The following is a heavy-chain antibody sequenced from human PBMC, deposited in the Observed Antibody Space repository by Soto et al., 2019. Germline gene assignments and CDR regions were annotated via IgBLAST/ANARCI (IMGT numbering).Heavy chain of an antibody. V-gene: IGHV4-59*01. D-gene: IGHD4-17*01. CDR3: ARGTSYGDYEYYFDY. CDR1: GGSISSYF. J-gene: IGHJ4*02. Sequence: QVQLQESGPGLVKPSETQSLTCTVSGGSISSYFWNWIRQPPGKGLESIGYISYSGSTNYSPSLKSRVTISVDTSKNQFSLKLSSVTAADTAVYYCARGTSYGDYEYYFDYWGQGTLVIVSS. CDR2: ISYSGST.